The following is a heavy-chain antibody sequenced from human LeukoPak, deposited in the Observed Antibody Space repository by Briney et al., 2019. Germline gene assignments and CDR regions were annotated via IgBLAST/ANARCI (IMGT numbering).Heavy chain of an antibody. CDR3: ARRYCSSTSCLLDY. Sequence: GGSLRLSCAASGFTFSSYEMNWVRQAPGKGLEWVSYISSTSGSTIYYVYSVKGRFTISRDNAKNSLYLQMNSLRAEDTAVYYCARRYCSSTSCLLDYWGQGTLVTVSS. CDR1: GFTFSSYE. CDR2: ISSTSGSTI. V-gene: IGHV3-48*03. D-gene: IGHD2-2*01. J-gene: IGHJ4*02.